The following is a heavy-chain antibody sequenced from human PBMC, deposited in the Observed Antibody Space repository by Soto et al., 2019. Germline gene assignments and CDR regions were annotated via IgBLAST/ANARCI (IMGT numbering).Heavy chain of an antibody. V-gene: IGHV3-23*01. CDR3: ARGDRGGSGSPASYYYSGLDV. D-gene: IGHD3-10*01. CDR1: GFTFSSYA. CDR2: VSAGGDMT. J-gene: IGHJ6*02. Sequence: DVQLLEAGGHLVQPGGSLRLSCAASGFTFSSYAMSWVRQAPGKGLEWVSSVSAGGDMTYYSESVKGRFTISRDNSNNALFLQMNSMRIEYTALYYCARGDRGGSGSPASYYYSGLDVRGQGTTVTVS.